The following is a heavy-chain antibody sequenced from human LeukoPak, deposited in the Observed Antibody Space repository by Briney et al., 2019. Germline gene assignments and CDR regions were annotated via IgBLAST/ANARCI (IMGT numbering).Heavy chain of an antibody. J-gene: IGHJ4*02. V-gene: IGHV3-23*01. CDR2: ISSSGGST. D-gene: IGHD2-2*01. CDR3: AKRIGSSTTQFAY. Sequence: GGSLRLSCAASGFTFSSYAMSWVRQAPGKGLEWISAISSSGGSTYYADSVKGRFTISRDNSKNALYLQMNSLRVEDTAIYYCAKRIGSSTTQFAYWGQGTLVTVSS. CDR1: GFTFSSYA.